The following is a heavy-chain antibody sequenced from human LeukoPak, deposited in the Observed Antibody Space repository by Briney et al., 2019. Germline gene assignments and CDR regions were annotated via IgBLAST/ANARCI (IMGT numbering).Heavy chain of an antibody. CDR1: GYIFTSYF. CDR2: INPSGGST. Sequence: ASVKVSCKASGYIFTSYFMHWVRQAPGQGLEWMGLINPSGGSTRYAQKFQGRVTMTRDMSTSTVYMELSSLRSEDTAVYYCARGAGFRRKNWFDPWGQGTLVTVSS. V-gene: IGHV1-46*01. J-gene: IGHJ5*02. CDR3: ARGAGFRRKNWFDP.